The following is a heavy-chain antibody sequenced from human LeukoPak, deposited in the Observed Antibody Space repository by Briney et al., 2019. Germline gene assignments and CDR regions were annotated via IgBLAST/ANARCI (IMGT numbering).Heavy chain of an antibody. V-gene: IGHV4-30-4*01. CDR1: GGSISSGDYY. CDR3: SQLPHGGY. J-gene: IGHJ4*02. CDR2: IYYSGST. Sequence: PSETLSLTCTVSGGSISSGDYYWRWIRQPPGKGLEWIGYIYYSGSTYYNPSLKSRVTISVDTSKNQFSLKLSSVTAADTAVYYCSQLPHGGYWGQGTLVTVSS. D-gene: IGHD2-2*01.